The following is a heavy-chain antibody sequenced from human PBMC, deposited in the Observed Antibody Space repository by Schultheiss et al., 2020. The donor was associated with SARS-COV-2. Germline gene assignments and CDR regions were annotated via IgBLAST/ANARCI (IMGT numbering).Heavy chain of an antibody. V-gene: IGHV3-23*01. Sequence: GGSLRLSCAASGFTFSSYAMSWVRQAPGKGLEWVSAISGSGGSTYYADSVKGRFTISRDNAKNSLYLQMNSLRAEDTAVYYCARDRTPAPDYYMDVWGKGTTVTVSS. CDR3: ARDRTPAPDYYMDV. CDR1: GFTFSSYA. CDR2: ISGSGGST. J-gene: IGHJ6*03. D-gene: IGHD1-1*01.